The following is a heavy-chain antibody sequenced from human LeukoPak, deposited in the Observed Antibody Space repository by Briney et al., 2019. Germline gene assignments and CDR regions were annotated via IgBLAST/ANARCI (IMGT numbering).Heavy chain of an antibody. J-gene: IGHJ4*02. Sequence: PSETLSLTCAVYGGSFSGYNWSWIRQPPGKGLEWIGEINHSGSTNYNPSLKSRVTISVDTSKNQFSLKLSSGTAADTAVYYCARRHTNYDYVWGSYRGTQTVDYWGQGTLVTVSS. D-gene: IGHD3-16*02. CDR2: INHSGST. V-gene: IGHV4-34*01. CDR1: GGSFSGYN. CDR3: ARRHTNYDYVWGSYRGTQTVDY.